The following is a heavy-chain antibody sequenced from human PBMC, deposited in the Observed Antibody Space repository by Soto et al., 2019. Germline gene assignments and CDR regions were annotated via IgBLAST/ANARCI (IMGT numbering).Heavy chain of an antibody. V-gene: IGHV3-21*01. J-gene: IGHJ4*02. CDR3: ARDSSIAAAGGISYY. CDR2: ISSSSSYI. D-gene: IGHD6-13*01. Sequence: GGSLRLSCAASGFTFSSYSMNWVRQAPGKGLEWVSSISSSSSYIYYADSVKGRFTISRDNAKNSLYLQMNSLRAEDTAVYYCARDSSIAAAGGISYYWGQGTLVTVSS. CDR1: GFTFSSYS.